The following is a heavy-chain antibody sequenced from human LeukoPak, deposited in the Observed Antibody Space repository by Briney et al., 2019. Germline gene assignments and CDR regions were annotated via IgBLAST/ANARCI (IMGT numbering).Heavy chain of an antibody. CDR2: IISSSSYI. V-gene: IGHV3-21*01. Sequence: GGPLRLPCAASGFPFSSYNMNWLRQSPGKGLEWVPSIISSSSYIYYADSVKGRFTISRDNAKNSLYLQMNSLRAEDTAVYYCARNAAANYGMDVWGQGTTVTVSS. CDR3: ARNAAANYGMDV. CDR1: GFPFSSYN. D-gene: IGHD2-15*01. J-gene: IGHJ6*02.